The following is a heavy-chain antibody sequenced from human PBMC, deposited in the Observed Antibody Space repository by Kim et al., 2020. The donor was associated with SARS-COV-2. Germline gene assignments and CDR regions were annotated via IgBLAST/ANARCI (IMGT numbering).Heavy chain of an antibody. V-gene: IGHV1-3*01. CDR3: AGLVWNLYYFDF. J-gene: IGHJ4*02. Sequence: YAQKFQGRVTISRDTYADTAYMELNSLRFEDTAVYYCAGLVWNLYYFDFWGQGTLVTVSS. D-gene: IGHD1-1*01.